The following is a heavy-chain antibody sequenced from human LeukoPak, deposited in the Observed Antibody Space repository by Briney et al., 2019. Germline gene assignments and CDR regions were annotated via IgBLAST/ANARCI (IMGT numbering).Heavy chain of an antibody. J-gene: IGHJ4*02. CDR2: ISWDGGST. D-gene: IGHD2-2*01. CDR1: GFTFDDYT. Sequence: GGSLRLSCAASGFTFDDYTMLWVRQAPGKGLEWLSLISWDGGSTYYADSVKGRFTISRDNSKNSLYPQMNSLRTEDTALYYCAKAPQIYQLLLDYWGQGTLVTVSS. V-gene: IGHV3-43*01. CDR3: AKAPQIYQLLLDY.